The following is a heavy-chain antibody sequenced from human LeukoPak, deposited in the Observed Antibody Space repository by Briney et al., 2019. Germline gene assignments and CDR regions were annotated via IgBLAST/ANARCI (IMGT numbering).Heavy chain of an antibody. CDR2: VSDSGAST. J-gene: IGHJ5*02. D-gene: IGHD6-13*01. CDR3: VRFALTSSLDH. V-gene: IGHV3-23*01. CDR1: GFTFSSYA. Sequence: GGSLRLSCAASGFTFSSYAMIWVRQAPGKGLEWISVVSDSGASTYYADSVKGRFTIYRDNSKNTLYLQMNSLRASDTAIYYCVRFALTSSLDHWGQGTLVTVSS.